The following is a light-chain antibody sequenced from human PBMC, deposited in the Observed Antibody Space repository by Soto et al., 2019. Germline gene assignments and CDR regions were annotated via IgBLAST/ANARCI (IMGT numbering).Light chain of an antibody. CDR2: STN. Sequence: QTVVTQEPSFSVSPGRTVTLTCGLSSGSVSTSYYPSWYQQTPGQAPRTLIYSTNTRSSGVPDRFSGSILGNKAALTITGALADDESDYYCVLYMGSGISVFGGGTKVTVL. CDR3: VLYMGSGISV. V-gene: IGLV8-61*01. CDR1: SGSVSTSYY. J-gene: IGLJ3*02.